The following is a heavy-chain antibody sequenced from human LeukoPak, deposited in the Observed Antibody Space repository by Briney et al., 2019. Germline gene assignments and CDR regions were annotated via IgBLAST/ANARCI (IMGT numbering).Heavy chain of an antibody. J-gene: IGHJ4*02. CDR1: GGSINNYY. CDR2: VHYSGTT. CDR3: ARGGDGYNYADS. D-gene: IGHD5-24*01. V-gene: IGHV4-59*01. Sequence: SETLSLTCTVSGGSINNYYWSWIRQPPGKGLEWIGYVHYSGTTSYNPSLKSRVTISVDTSKKYFSLMLSSVTAADTDVYYCARGGDGYNYADSWGQGTLVTVSS.